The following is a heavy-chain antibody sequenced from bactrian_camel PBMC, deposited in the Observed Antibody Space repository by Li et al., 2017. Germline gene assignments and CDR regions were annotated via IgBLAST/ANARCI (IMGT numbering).Heavy chain of an antibody. V-gene: IGHV3S1*01. CDR2: IDSDGETT. CDR3: ARGPENLWEYGY. Sequence: VQLVESGGGSVQAGGSLRLSCVVSEYTYSGNCMAWFRQAPGKERERVASIDSDGETTYADSVKGRFTISRDNAKKMLYLQMNSLKTEDTAVYYCARGPENLWEYGYWGQGTHVTVS. CDR1: EYTYSGNC. J-gene: IGHJ4*01.